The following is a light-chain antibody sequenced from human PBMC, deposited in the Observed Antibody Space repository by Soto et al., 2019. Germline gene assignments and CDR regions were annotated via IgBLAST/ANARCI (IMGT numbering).Light chain of an antibody. Sequence: QSVLTQPASVSGSPGQSITISCTGTSSDIGGYNYVSWYQQHPGKVPKLMIFEVSNRPSGVSYRFSGSKSGNTASLTISGLQAEDEADYYCSSYTGSSTLYVFGTGTKVTVL. J-gene: IGLJ1*01. V-gene: IGLV2-14*01. CDR2: EVS. CDR3: SSYTGSSTLYV. CDR1: SSDIGGYNY.